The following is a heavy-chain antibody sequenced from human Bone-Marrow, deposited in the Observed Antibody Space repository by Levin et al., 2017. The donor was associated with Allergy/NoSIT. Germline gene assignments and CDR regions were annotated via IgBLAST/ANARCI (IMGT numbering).Heavy chain of an antibody. CDR2: ISSSGSTI. J-gene: IGHJ4*02. D-gene: IGHD3-22*01. CDR3: ASDLYDSSEGY. CDR1: GFTFSDYY. Sequence: GESLKISCAASGFTFSDYYMSWIRQAPGKGLEWVSYISSSGSTINYADSVKGRFTISRDNAKNSLYLQMNSLRAEDTAVYYCASDLYDSSEGYWGQGTLVTVSS. V-gene: IGHV3-11*01.